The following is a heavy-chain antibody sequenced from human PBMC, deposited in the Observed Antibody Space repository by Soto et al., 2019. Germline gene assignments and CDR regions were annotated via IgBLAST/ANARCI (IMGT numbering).Heavy chain of an antibody. CDR1: GFTFSSYD. Sequence: GGSLRLSCAASGFTFSSYDMHWVRQATGKGLEWVSAIGTAGDTYYPGSVKGRFTISRENAKNSLYLQMNSLRAEDTAVYYCARVRDLHFYDYWGQGTLVTVSS. V-gene: IGHV3-13*01. J-gene: IGHJ4*02. CDR3: ARVRDLHFYDY. D-gene: IGHD2-21*02. CDR2: IGTAGDT.